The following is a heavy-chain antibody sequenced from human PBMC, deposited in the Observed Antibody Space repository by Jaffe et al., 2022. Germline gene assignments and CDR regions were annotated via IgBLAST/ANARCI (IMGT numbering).Heavy chain of an antibody. CDR3: ARDMYRGDSSGRNGGDFDY. D-gene: IGHD6-19*01. J-gene: IGHJ4*02. Sequence: EVQLVQSGAEVKKPGESLKISCKGSGYSFTSYWIGWVRQMPGKGLEWMGIIYPGDSDTRYSPSFQGQVTISADKSISTAYLQWSSLKASDTAMYYCARDMYRGDSSGRNGGDFDYWGQGTLVTVSS. V-gene: IGHV5-51*03. CDR2: IYPGDSDT. CDR1: GYSFTSYW.